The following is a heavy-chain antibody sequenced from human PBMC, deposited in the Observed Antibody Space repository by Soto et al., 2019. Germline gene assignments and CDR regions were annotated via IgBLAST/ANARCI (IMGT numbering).Heavy chain of an antibody. Sequence: TGGSLRLSCAASGFTFSNYWMHWVRQAPGKGLVWVSRINIDGSGTTYADSVKGRFTISRDNAKNTVFLEMKNLRAEDTAVYYCARDSYAPLDWGQGATVTVSS. V-gene: IGHV3-74*03. J-gene: IGHJ6*02. D-gene: IGHD4-17*01. CDR2: INIDGSGT. CDR3: ARDSYAPLD. CDR1: GFTFSNYW.